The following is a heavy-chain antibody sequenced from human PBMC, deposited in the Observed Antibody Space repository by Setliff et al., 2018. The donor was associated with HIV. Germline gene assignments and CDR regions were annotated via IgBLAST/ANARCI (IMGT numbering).Heavy chain of an antibody. CDR3: ARDGISGGAYPPYYFDY. Sequence: LSLSCAASGFTFNSYSMNWVRQAPGKGLEWVSSISTGSGGSTFYADSVKGRFTISRDNSKNTLYLQMNGLRVDDTAVYYCARDGISGGAYPPYYFDYWGHGTLVTVSS. CDR2: ISTGSGGST. V-gene: IGHV3-23*01. D-gene: IGHD2-15*01. J-gene: IGHJ4*01. CDR1: GFTFNSYS.